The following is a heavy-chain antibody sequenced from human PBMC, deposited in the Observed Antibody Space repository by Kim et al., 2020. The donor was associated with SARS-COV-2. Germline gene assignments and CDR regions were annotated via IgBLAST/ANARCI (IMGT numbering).Heavy chain of an antibody. CDR3: ARAGSSTRDYYYGMDV. D-gene: IGHD2-2*01. CDR1: GYTFTSYG. CDR2: ISAYNGNK. Sequence: ASVKVSCKASGYTFTSYGISWVRQAPGQGLEWMGWISAYNGNKNYAQKLQGRVTMTTDTSTSTAYMELRSLRSDDTAVYYCARAGSSTRDYYYGMDVWGQGTTVTVSS. V-gene: IGHV1-18*01. J-gene: IGHJ6*02.